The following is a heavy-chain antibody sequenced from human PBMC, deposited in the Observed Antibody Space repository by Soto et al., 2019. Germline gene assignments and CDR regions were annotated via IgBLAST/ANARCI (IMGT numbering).Heavy chain of an antibody. CDR3: AKGSGYSYGTHFNY. D-gene: IGHD5-18*01. V-gene: IGHV3-23*01. Sequence: GGSLRLSCAASGFTFSSYAMTWVRQAPGKGLEWVSGISGSGGSTHYADSVKGRFTISRDNSENALYLQMDSLRAEDTAVYYCAKGSGYSYGTHFNYWGQGTLVTVSS. CDR1: GFTFSSYA. J-gene: IGHJ4*02. CDR2: ISGSGGST.